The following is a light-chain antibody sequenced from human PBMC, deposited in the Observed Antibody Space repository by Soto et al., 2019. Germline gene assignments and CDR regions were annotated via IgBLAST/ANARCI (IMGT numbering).Light chain of an antibody. CDR3: QQTYNPPPT. J-gene: IGKJ1*01. CDR1: QSINYY. CDR2: GAS. Sequence: IQMTQSPSSLSAFVGDRVTITCRASQSINYYLNWYQHRRGEAPNLLIFGASSLQRGVPSRFSGSGSGTEFTLTISSLQRDDFATYYCQQTYNPPPTFGPGTKVDIK. V-gene: IGKV1-39*01.